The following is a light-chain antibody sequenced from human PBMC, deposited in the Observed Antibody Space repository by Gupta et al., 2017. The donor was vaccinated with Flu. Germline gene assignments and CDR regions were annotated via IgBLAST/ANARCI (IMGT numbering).Light chain of an antibody. V-gene: IGKV1-39*01. CDR2: AAS. J-gene: IGKJ1*01. Sequence: PSSLSASVGDRVTITCRASQSISSYLNWYQQKPGKAPKLLIYAASSLQSGVPSRFSGSGSGTDFTLTISSLQPEDFATYYCQQSYSTRRTFGQGTKVETK. CDR1: QSISSY. CDR3: QQSYSTRRT.